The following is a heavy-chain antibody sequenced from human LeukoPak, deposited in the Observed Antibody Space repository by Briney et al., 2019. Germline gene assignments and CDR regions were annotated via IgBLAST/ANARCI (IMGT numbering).Heavy chain of an antibody. V-gene: IGHV1-18*01. CDR3: ARVSASSYWYFDL. J-gene: IGHJ2*01. CDR2: ISTYNGNT. D-gene: IGHD6-6*01. Sequence: ASVKVSCKASGYISTNYGISWVRQAPGQGLEWMGWISTYNGNTNYAQKLQGRVTMTTDTSTSTAYMQLRSLRSDDTAVYYCARVSASSYWYFDLWGRGTLVTVSS. CDR1: GYISTNYG.